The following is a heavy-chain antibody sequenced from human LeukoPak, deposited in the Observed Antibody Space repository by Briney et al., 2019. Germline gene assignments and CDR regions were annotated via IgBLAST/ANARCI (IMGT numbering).Heavy chain of an antibody. V-gene: IGHV4-38-2*02. J-gene: IGHJ4*02. Sequence: SETLSLTCTVSGCSISSGYYWGWIRQPPGKGLEWIGSIYHSGSTYYNPSLKSRVAISVDTSKNQFSLKLSSVTAADTAVYYCARVGEIAARSYYFDYWGQGTLVTVSS. CDR3: ARVGEIAARSYYFDY. CDR2: IYHSGST. CDR1: GCSISSGYY. D-gene: IGHD6-13*01.